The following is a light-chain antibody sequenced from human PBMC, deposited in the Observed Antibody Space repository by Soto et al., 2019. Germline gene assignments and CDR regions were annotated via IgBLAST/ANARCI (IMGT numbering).Light chain of an antibody. CDR1: QDIISS. Sequence: DIQVTQTPSSLSASVGVRVTIACRASQDIISSLNLYQHKSGKAPKLLIYAASGLHSGVPSRFSGSGSGTDFTLTISSLQPEDFATYYCQQSYVTPWTFGQGTKVDIK. V-gene: IGKV1-39*01. J-gene: IGKJ1*01. CDR2: AAS. CDR3: QQSYVTPWT.